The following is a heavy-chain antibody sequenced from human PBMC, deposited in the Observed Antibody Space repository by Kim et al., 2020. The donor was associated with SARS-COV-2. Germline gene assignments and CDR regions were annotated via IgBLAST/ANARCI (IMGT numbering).Heavy chain of an antibody. J-gene: IGHJ6*02. D-gene: IGHD6-13*01. CDR2: IYYSGST. CDR3: ARRQQLVPHYYYGMDV. Sequence: SETLSLTCTVSGGSISSYYWSWIRQPPGKGLEWIGYIYYSGSTNYNPSLKSRVTISVDTSKNQFSLKLSSVTAADTAVYYCARRQQLVPHYYYGMDVWGQGTTVTVSS. CDR1: GGSISSYY. V-gene: IGHV4-59*08.